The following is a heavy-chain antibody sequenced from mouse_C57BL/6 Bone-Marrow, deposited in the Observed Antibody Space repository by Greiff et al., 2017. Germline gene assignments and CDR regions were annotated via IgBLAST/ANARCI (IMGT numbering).Heavy chain of an antibody. V-gene: IGHV1-81*01. J-gene: IGHJ3*01. D-gene: IGHD2-12*01. CDR3: ARFAYSGPY. CDR2: IYPRSGNT. CDR1: GYTFTSYG. Sequence: QVQLQQSGAELARPGASVKLSCKASGYTFTSYGISWVKQRTGQGLEWIGVIYPRSGNTYYNEKFKGKATLTTDKSYSTAYMQLRRLTSEDSAVYFCARFAYSGPYWGQGTLVTVSA.